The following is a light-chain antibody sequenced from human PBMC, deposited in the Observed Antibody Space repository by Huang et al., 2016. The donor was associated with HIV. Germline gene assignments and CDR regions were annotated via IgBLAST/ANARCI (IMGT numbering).Light chain of an antibody. CDR3: QQYGTSTST. CDR1: KSVSSSH. Sequence: EIVLTQSPGTLSLSPGERATLSCRASKSVSSSHLAWYQQKAGQSPRLLIYGASSRASGTPNSFSGSGSGTDFTLTISRLDPEDFAVYYCQQYGTSTSTFGQGTRVEVK. CDR2: GAS. J-gene: IGKJ1*01. V-gene: IGKV3-20*01.